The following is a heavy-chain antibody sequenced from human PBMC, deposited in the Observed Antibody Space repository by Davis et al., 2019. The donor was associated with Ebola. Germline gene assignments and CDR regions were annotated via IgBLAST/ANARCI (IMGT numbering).Heavy chain of an antibody. CDR2: ISYDGSNK. CDR1: GFTFSSYA. V-gene: IGHV3-30-3*01. J-gene: IGHJ4*02. CDR3: ARDRSVVVVIYYFDY. Sequence: PGGSLRLSCAASGFTFSSYAMHWVPQAPGKGLEWVAVISYDGSNKYYADSVKGRLTISRDNSKNTLYLQMNSLRAEDTAVYYCARDRSVVVVIYYFDYWGQGTLVTVSS. D-gene: IGHD2-15*01.